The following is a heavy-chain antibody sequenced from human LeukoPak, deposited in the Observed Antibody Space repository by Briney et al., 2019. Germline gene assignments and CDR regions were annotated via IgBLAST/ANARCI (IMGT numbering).Heavy chain of an antibody. D-gene: IGHD4-23*01. CDR3: AKDLPTPYFVY. CDR1: GFTFRSYW. V-gene: IGHV3-7*01. Sequence: GGSLRLSCAASGFTFRSYWMSWVRQAPGKGLEWVANIKEDGSEKYYVDSVKGRFTISRDNSKTTLFLQMNSLRAEDTAVYYCAKDLPTPYFVYWGQGTLVTVSS. CDR2: IKEDGSEK. J-gene: IGHJ4*02.